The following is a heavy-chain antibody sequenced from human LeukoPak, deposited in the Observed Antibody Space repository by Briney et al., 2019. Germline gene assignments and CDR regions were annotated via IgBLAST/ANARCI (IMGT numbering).Heavy chain of an antibody. J-gene: IGHJ6*03. CDR1: GGSFSGYY. CDR2: INHSGST. V-gene: IGHV4-34*01. Sequence: PSETLSLTCAVYGGSFSGYYWNWIRQPPGEGVGWSGEINHSGSTNYNPSLKSRVTISVDTSTNQFSLKVNSVTAADTAVYYCATRPTPPYYYYYMDVWGKGTTVTVSS. CDR3: ATRPTPPYYYYYMDV. D-gene: IGHD4-23*01.